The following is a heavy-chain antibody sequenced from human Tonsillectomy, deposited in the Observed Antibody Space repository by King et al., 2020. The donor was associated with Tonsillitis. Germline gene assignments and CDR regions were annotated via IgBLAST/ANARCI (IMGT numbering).Heavy chain of an antibody. D-gene: IGHD3-10*01. CDR2: ISHDGSNK. J-gene: IGHJ4*02. V-gene: IGHV3-30*18. CDR3: AKDGPSAWGEWY. Sequence: MHWVRQAPGKGLEWVAFISHDGSNKYYLDSVKGRFTISRVTSKNTLYLLMNSLSTEYTAMYDCAKDGPSAWGEWYWGQGTLVTVSS.